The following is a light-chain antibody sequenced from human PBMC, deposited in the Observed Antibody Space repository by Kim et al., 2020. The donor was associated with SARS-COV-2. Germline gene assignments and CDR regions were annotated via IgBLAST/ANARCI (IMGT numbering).Light chain of an antibody. CDR1: SSNIGAGYD. Sequence: WVTISCTGSSSNIGAGYDVHWYQQLPQTAPKPLIHNNNKRPSGVPDRFSGFKSGTSASLAIAGLQAEDEADYYCQSYDSSLSGWVFGGGTKVTVL. CDR3: QSYDSSLSGWV. CDR2: NNN. J-gene: IGLJ3*02. V-gene: IGLV1-40*01.